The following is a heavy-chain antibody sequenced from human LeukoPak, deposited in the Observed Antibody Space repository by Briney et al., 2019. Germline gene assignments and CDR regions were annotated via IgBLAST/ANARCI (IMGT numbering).Heavy chain of an antibody. Sequence: AGGSLRLSSVASGFTFSNYAMSWVRQAPGKGLEWVSGIVNSGGSTYYADSVRGRLTISRDNSKKTVYLQMSSLRGDDTALYYCAKDRAGYSYGMFDSWGQGTLVTVSS. D-gene: IGHD5-18*01. J-gene: IGHJ4*02. CDR1: GFTFSNYA. CDR3: AKDRAGYSYGMFDS. CDR2: IVNSGGST. V-gene: IGHV3-23*01.